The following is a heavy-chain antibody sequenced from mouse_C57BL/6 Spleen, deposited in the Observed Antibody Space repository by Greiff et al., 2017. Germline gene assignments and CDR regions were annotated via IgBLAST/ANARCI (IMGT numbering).Heavy chain of an antibody. V-gene: IGHV5-9-1*02. CDR2: ISSGGDYI. Sequence: KLVESGEGLVKPGGSLKLSCAASGFTFSSYAMSWVRQTPEKRLEWVAYISSGGDYIYYADTVKGRFTISRDNARNTLYLQMSSLKSEDTAMYYCTRYYDYDAYYAMDYWGQGTSVTVSS. CDR3: TRYYDYDAYYAMDY. J-gene: IGHJ4*01. CDR1: GFTFSSYA. D-gene: IGHD2-4*01.